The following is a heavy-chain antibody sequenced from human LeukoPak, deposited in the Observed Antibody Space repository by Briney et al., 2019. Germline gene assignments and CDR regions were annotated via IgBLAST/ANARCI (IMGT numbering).Heavy chain of an antibody. V-gene: IGHV3-11*06. D-gene: IGHD1-26*01. J-gene: IGHJ1*01. CDR3: ARVGGTWYFQH. CDR2: ISSSSSDT. CDR1: GFIFSDYY. Sequence: GGSLRLSCAASGFIFSDYYLTWIRQAPGKGLEWVSYISSSSSDTNYADSVRGRFTISRDNANKSLYLQMNSLRDEDTAVYYCARVGGTWYFQHWGQGALVTVSS.